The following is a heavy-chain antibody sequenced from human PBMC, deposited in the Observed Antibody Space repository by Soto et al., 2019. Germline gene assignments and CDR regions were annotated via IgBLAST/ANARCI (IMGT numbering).Heavy chain of an antibody. CDR3: ARPYSSSPKY. D-gene: IGHD6-13*01. CDR2: ISGGGDST. J-gene: IGHJ4*02. Sequence: GGSLRLSCAASGFTFSNYAMNWVRQAPGKGLEWVSGISGGGDSTYYADSVKGRFTISRDNSKSTLYLLMNILRAEDTAVYYCARPYSSSPKYWGQGTLVTVSS. CDR1: GFTFSNYA. V-gene: IGHV3-23*01.